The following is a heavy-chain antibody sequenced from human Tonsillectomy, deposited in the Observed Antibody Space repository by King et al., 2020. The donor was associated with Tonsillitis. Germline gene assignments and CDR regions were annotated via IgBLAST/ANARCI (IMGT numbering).Heavy chain of an antibody. Sequence: VQLVESGGGLVQPGGSLRLSCATSGFTFNKYSMSWVRQAPGKGLEWVSTISGSDDITDYTDSVKGRFTLSRDNSKNTLYLQMNRLRAEDTAVYYCTKLTSWVFGVLTPPTWGQGTLVTVSS. J-gene: IGHJ5*02. D-gene: IGHD3-3*01. CDR1: GFTFNKYS. CDR3: TKLTSWVFGVLTPPT. V-gene: IGHV3-23*04. CDR2: ISGSDDIT.